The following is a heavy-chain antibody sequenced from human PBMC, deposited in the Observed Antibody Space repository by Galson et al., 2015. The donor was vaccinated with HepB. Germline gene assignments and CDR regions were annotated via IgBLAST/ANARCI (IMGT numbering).Heavy chain of an antibody. CDR2: ISAYNGYT. J-gene: IGHJ4*02. CDR1: GYTFTRYG. D-gene: IGHD3-10*01. CDR3: ARENPGSYYSDY. V-gene: IGHV1-18*01. Sequence: SVKVSCKASGYTFTRYGITWVRQAPGQGLEWMGWISAYNGYTNYAQKFQGRVTLTTDASTEAYMELRSLTSDDTAVYYCARENPGSYYSDYWGQGTPVTVSS.